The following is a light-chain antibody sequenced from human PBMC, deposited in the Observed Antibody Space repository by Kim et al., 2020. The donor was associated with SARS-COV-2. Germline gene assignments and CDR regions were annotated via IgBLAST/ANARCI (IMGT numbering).Light chain of an antibody. J-gene: IGLJ3*02. CDR3: QAWDSSTSDWV. CDR1: MLGNKY. CDR2: QNT. Sequence: PGQAASISCSGDMLGNKYACWYQQKPGQSPVLVIYQNTKRPSGIPERFSGSNSGNTATLTISGTQAMDEADYYCQAWDSSTSDWVFGGGTQLTVL. V-gene: IGLV3-1*01.